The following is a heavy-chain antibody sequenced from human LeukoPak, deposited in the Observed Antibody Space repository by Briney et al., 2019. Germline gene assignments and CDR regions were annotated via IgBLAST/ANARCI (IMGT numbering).Heavy chain of an antibody. Sequence: ASVKVSCKASGYTFTSYDINWVRQATGQGLEWMGWMNPNSGNTGYAQKFQGRVTMTRNTSISTAYMELSSLRSEDTAMYYCARVAYCTIGVCVNFDYWGQGTPVTVSS. V-gene: IGHV1-8*01. CDR2: MNPNSGNT. CDR1: GYTFTSYD. D-gene: IGHD2-8*01. J-gene: IGHJ4*02. CDR3: ARVAYCTIGVCVNFDY.